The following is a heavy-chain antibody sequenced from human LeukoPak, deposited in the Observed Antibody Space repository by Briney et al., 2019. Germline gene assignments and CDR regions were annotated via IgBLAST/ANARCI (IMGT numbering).Heavy chain of an antibody. V-gene: IGHV1-46*01. Sequence: GASVKVSCKASGYTFTNYYIRWVRQAPGQGLEWMGIINPSGGSTNFAQKFQGRVTMTTDTSTITVYMELSSLRSEDTAVYYCARWTTTYLDYWGQGTLVTVSS. CDR1: GYTFTNYY. J-gene: IGHJ4*02. CDR2: INPSGGST. CDR3: ARWTTTYLDY. D-gene: IGHD4-11*01.